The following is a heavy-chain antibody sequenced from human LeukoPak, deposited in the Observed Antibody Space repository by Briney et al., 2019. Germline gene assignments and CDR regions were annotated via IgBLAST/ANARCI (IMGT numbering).Heavy chain of an antibody. J-gene: IGHJ6*03. Sequence: PSETLSLTCAVSGYSISSGYYWGWIRQPPGKGLEWIGYIYYSGSTNYNPSLKSRVTISVDTSKNQFSLKLSSVAAADTAVYYCARDTYYYDSSGYYYREYMDVWGKGTTVTVSS. D-gene: IGHD3-22*01. V-gene: IGHV4-61*01. CDR3: ARDTYYYDSSGYYYREYMDV. CDR1: GYSISSGYY. CDR2: IYYSGST.